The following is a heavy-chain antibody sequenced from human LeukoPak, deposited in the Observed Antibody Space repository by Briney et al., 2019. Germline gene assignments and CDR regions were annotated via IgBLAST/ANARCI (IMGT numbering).Heavy chain of an antibody. D-gene: IGHD3-9*01. V-gene: IGHV3-7*02. CDR3: ARQPNNYDILTGYYGDTRTGNDY. CDR1: GFTFISYW. CDR2: IKQKGNEK. J-gene: IGHJ4*02. Sequence: GAPRTSLAAPGFTFISYWMSWVRPAPRKGLGGVAKIKQKGNEKYYVDSVKGRFTISRDNAKNSLYLQMNSLRAEDTAVYYCARQPNNYDILTGYYGDTRTGNDYWGQGTLVTVSS.